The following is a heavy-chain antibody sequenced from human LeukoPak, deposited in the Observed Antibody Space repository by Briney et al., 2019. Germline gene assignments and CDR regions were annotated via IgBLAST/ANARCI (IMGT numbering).Heavy chain of an antibody. V-gene: IGHV3-30*18. CDR3: AKASGSYGPYGYYYYMDV. J-gene: IGHJ6*03. CDR2: ISYDGSNK. D-gene: IGHD3-10*01. Sequence: GGSLRLSCAASGFTFSSYGMHWVRQAPGKGLEWVAVISYDGSNKYYADSVKGRFTISRDNSKNTLYLQMNSLRAEDTAVYYCAKASGSYGPYGYYYYMDVWGKGTTVTVSS. CDR1: GFTFSSYG.